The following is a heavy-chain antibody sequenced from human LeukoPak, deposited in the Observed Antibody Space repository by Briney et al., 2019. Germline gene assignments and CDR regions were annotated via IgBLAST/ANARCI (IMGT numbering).Heavy chain of an antibody. J-gene: IGHJ4*02. V-gene: IGHV4-39*07. CDR1: GGSISSSSYY. D-gene: IGHD5-12*01. CDR2: IYYSGST. Sequence: SETLSLTCTVSGGSISSSSYYWGWIRQPPGKGLEWIGSIYYSGSTYYNPSLKSRVTISVDTSKNQFSLKLSSVTAADTAVYYCARQDVDIVHWGQGTLVTVSP. CDR3: ARQDVDIVH.